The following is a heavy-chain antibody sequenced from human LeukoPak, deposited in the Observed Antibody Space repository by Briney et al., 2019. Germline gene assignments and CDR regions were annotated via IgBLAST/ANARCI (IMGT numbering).Heavy chain of an antibody. CDR3: ARAGGVKTAALDLDY. Sequence: SETLSLTCTVSGGSISSSSYYWGWIRQPPGKGLEWIGSIYYSGSTYYNPSLKSRVTISVDTSKNQFSLKLTSVTAADTAVYYCARAGGVKTAALDLDYWGQGTLVTVSS. D-gene: IGHD6-25*01. CDR1: GGSISSSSYY. V-gene: IGHV4-39*07. CDR2: IYYSGST. J-gene: IGHJ4*02.